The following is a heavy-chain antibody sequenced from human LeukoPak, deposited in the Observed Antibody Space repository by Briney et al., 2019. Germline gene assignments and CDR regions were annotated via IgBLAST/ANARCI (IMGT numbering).Heavy chain of an antibody. CDR2: ISTYNGNT. CDR1: GYTFTTYG. J-gene: IGHJ3*02. CDR3: ARAPGGKNVLRYFDWLLYGNAFDI. Sequence: ASVKVSCKASGYTFTTYGITWVRQAPGQGLEWLGWISTYNGNTNYAQKFQGRVTLTTDTSASIAYLELRSLRSDDTAVYYCARAPGGKNVLRYFDWLLYGNAFDIWGQGTMVTVSS. D-gene: IGHD3-9*01. V-gene: IGHV1-18*01.